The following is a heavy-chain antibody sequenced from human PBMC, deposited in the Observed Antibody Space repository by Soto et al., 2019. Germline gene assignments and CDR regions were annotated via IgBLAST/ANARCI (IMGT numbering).Heavy chain of an antibody. CDR2: IDPSDSYT. Sequence: DVQLVQSGAEVKKPGESLRISCKGSGYSFTNYWISWVRQMPGKGLEWMGRIDPSDSYTNYSPSFQGHVTISADKSISTAYLQWSSLKAADSAMYYCPREGDYDDSSGSYREAWFDPWGQGTLVTVSS. V-gene: IGHV5-10-1*01. D-gene: IGHD3-22*01. CDR3: PREGDYDDSSGSYREAWFDP. J-gene: IGHJ5*02. CDR1: GYSFTNYW.